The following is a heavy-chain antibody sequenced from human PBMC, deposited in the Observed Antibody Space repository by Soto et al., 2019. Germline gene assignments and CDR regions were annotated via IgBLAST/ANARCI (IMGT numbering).Heavy chain of an antibody. CDR1: GGSISSYY. D-gene: IGHD6-13*01. CDR3: ARHFEIAAAGFYAFDI. CDR2: IYYSGST. J-gene: IGHJ3*02. Sequence: SETLSLTCTVSGGSISSYYWSWIRQPPGKGLEWIGYIYYSGSTNYNPSLKSRVTISVDTSKNQFSLKLSSVTAADTAVYYCARHFEIAAAGFYAFDIWGQGTMVT. V-gene: IGHV4-59*08.